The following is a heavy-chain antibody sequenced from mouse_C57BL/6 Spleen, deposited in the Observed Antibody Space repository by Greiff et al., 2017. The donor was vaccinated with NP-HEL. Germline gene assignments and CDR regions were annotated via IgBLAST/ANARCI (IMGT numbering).Heavy chain of an antibody. D-gene: IGHD2-3*01. CDR3: ASLDGYYVY. CDR2: ISYSGST. J-gene: IGHJ3*01. CDR1: GYSITSDY. Sequence: EVQRVESGPGLAKPSQTLSLTCSVTGYSITSDYWNWIRKFPGNKLEYMGYISYSGSTYYNLSLNSRISITRDAYKNQCNLQLKSVTTEDTATYYCASLDGYYVYWGQGTLVTVSA. V-gene: IGHV3-8*01.